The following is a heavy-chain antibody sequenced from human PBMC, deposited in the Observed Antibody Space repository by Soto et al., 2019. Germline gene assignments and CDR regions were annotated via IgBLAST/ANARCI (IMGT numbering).Heavy chain of an antibody. Sequence: PSETLSLTCTVSGGSISSYYWSCIRQPPGKGLEWIGYIYYSGSTNYNPSLKSRVTISVDTSKNQFSLKLSSVTAADTAGYYCARGLHDYFDYWGQGTLVTVSS. D-gene: IGHD5-12*01. CDR3: ARGLHDYFDY. CDR1: GGSISSYY. V-gene: IGHV4-59*01. J-gene: IGHJ4*02. CDR2: IYYSGST.